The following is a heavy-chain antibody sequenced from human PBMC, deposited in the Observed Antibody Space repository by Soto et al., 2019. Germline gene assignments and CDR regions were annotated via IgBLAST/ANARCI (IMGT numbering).Heavy chain of an antibody. D-gene: IGHD3-22*01. CDR1: GFTFSSYA. CDR3: ASSTRDYYDSSGYYHGYFQH. Sequence: QVQLVESGGGVVQPGRSLRLSCAASGFTFSSYAMHWVRQAPGKGLEWVAVISYDGSNKYYADSVKGRFTISRENSKNPLYLQMNSLRAEDTAVYYCASSTRDYYDSSGYYHGYFQHWGQGTLVTVSS. V-gene: IGHV3-30-3*01. J-gene: IGHJ1*01. CDR2: ISYDGSNK.